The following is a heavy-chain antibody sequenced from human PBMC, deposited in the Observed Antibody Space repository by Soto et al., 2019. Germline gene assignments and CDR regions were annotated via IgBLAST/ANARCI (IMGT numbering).Heavy chain of an antibody. D-gene: IGHD3-10*01. CDR2: FDPEDGET. Sequence: WASVKVSCKVSGYTLTELSMHWVRQAPGKGLEWMGGFDPEDGETIYAQKFQGRVTMTEDTSTDTAYMELSSLRSEDTAVYYCATHYGSGSYYLPFDYWGQGTLVTVSS. J-gene: IGHJ4*02. CDR1: GYTLTELS. V-gene: IGHV1-24*01. CDR3: ATHYGSGSYYLPFDY.